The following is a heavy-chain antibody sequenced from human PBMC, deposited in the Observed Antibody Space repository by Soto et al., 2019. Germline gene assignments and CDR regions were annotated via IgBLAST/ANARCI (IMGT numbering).Heavy chain of an antibody. CDR3: ARHAKWAASRTRYYYYYMDV. V-gene: IGHV4-39*01. J-gene: IGHJ6*03. D-gene: IGHD1-26*01. Sequence: QLQLQESGPGLVKPSETLSLTCTVSGGSISSSSYYWGWIRQPPGKGLEWIGSIYYSGSTYYNPSLKSRVTISVDTSKNQFSLKLSSVTAADTAVYYCARHAKWAASRTRYYYYYMDVWGKGTTVTVSS. CDR2: IYYSGST. CDR1: GGSISSSSYY.